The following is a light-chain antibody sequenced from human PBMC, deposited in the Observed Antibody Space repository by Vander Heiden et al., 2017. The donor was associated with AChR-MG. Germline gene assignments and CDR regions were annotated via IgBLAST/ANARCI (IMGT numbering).Light chain of an antibody. CDR1: SSNIGDNH. J-gene: IGLJ3*02. V-gene: IGLV1-51*01. Sequence: QSVLTQPPSLSATPGQQVTISCSGSSSNIGDNHVSWYQQVPGTAPKLLMYDSDKRPSGIPDRLSASKSGTSATLGITGLQTGDEAEYFYGAWDDSLSAVVFGGGTKLTVL. CDR2: DSD. CDR3: GAWDDSLSAVV.